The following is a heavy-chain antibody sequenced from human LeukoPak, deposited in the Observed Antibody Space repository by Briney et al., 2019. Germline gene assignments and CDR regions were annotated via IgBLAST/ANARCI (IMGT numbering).Heavy chain of an antibody. CDR3: ARGGRDYFDY. CDR2: ISGSSSYI. Sequence: GGSLRLSCAASGFIFSSYSMNWVRQAPGKGLEWVSSISGSSSYIYYADSVKGRFTISRDNAKNSLYLQMNSLRAEDTAVYYCARGGRDYFDYWGQGTLVTVSS. CDR1: GFIFSSYS. J-gene: IGHJ4*02. D-gene: IGHD1-1*01. V-gene: IGHV3-21*01.